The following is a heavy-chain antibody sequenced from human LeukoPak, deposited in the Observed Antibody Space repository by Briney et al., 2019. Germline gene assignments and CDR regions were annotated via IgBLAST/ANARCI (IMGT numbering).Heavy chain of an antibody. J-gene: IGHJ4*02. V-gene: IGHV4-39*01. CDR2: FDYSGST. CDR1: GGSISSTSYY. D-gene: IGHD6-6*01. CDR3: AESIAARLDY. Sequence: PSETLSLTCSVSGGSISSTSYYWGWIRQPPGKGLEWIGTFDYSGSTYYNPSLKSRVTISVDTSKNQFSLKMTSVTAADTAVYYCAESIAARLDYWGQGTLVTVSS.